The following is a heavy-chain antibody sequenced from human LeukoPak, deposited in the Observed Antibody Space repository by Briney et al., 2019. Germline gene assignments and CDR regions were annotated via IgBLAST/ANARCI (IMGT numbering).Heavy chain of an antibody. Sequence: ASVKVSCKTSGYTFTSYFMHWVRQAPGQGLEWMGWIYPNSGGTKYAQKFQGRVTMTRDTSISTIYMELSSLRSDDTAVYYCARFSGSSNFDYWGQGTLVTVSS. CDR3: ARFSGSSNFDY. D-gene: IGHD1-26*01. CDR2: IYPNSGGT. J-gene: IGHJ4*02. CDR1: GYTFTSYF. V-gene: IGHV1-2*02.